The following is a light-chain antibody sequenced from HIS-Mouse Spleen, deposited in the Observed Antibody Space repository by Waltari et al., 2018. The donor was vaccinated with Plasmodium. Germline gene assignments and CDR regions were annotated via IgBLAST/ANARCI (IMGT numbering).Light chain of an antibody. Sequence: HSPLTPPPSPPGPPARSVTIPCPGTTRTFGGVNIVSWYQHHPGNAPNLMIYEVSKRPSGVPDRFSGSKSGNTASLTVSGLQAEDEADYYCSSYAGSNNVFGTGTKVTVL. V-gene: IGLV2-8*01. J-gene: IGLJ1*01. CDR1: TRTFGGVNI. CDR2: EVS. CDR3: SSYAGSNNV.